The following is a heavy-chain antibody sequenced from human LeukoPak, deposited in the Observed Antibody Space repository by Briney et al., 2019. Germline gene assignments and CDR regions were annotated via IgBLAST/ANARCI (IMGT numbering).Heavy chain of an antibody. CDR2: ICSGGNT. J-gene: IGHJ4*02. Sequence: GGSLRPSCAASGFTVSSNCMSWVRQAPGKGLEWVSLICSGGNTYYTDSVKGRFTISRDDSRNTLYLQMNSLRAEDTAVYYCARRYCSGGTCYFFDYWGQGTLVTVSS. V-gene: IGHV3-53*01. CDR1: GFTVSSNC. D-gene: IGHD2-15*01. CDR3: ARRYCSGGTCYFFDY.